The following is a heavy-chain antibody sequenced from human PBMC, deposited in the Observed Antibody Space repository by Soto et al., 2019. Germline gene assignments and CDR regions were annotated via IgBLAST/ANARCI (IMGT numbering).Heavy chain of an antibody. D-gene: IGHD2-8*02. V-gene: IGHV3-23*01. CDR2: ISDSDGST. Sequence: EVQLLESGGGLVQPGGSLRLSCAGSGFTFSSYAMSWVRQAPGKGLEWVSGISDSDGSTYYADSVKGRFTNSRDNSKNALYVRANSLRADDTAVYYCAEVQTGGNGMGLFDPWGQGTLVTVSS. J-gene: IGHJ5*02. CDR1: GFTFSSYA. CDR3: AEVQTGGNGMGLFDP.